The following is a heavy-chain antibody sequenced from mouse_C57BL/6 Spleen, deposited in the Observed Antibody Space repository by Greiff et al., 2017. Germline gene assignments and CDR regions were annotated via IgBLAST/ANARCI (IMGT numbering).Heavy chain of an antibody. CDR2: ISSGSSTI. J-gene: IGHJ1*03. Sequence: EVKLVVSGGGLVKPGGSLKLSCAASGFTFSDYGMHWVRQAPEKGLEWVAYISSGSSTIYYADTVKGRFTISRDNAKNTLFLQMTSLRSEDTAMYYCARGSWYFDVWGTGTTVTVSS. CDR3: ARGSWYFDV. CDR1: GFTFSDYG. V-gene: IGHV5-17*01.